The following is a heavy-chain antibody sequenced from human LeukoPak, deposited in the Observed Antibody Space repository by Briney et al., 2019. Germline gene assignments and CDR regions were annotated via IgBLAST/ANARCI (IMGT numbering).Heavy chain of an antibody. Sequence: PSETLSLTCTVSGGSISSGGYYWSWIRQHPGKGLEWIGNIYYSGSTYYNPSLKSRVTISVDTSKNQLSLKLSSVTAADTAVYFCSRERGDIVATTQGGYFYYQGQGTLVTVSS. CDR2: IYYSGST. J-gene: IGHJ4*01. V-gene: IGHV4-31*03. D-gene: IGHD5-12*01. CDR3: SRERGDIVATTQGGYFYY. CDR1: GGSISSGGYY.